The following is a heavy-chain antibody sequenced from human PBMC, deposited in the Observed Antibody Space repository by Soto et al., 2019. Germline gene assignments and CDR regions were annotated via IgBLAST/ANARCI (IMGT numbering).Heavy chain of an antibody. V-gene: IGHV3-33*03. Sequence: GGSLRLSCAASGFTFSSYGMHWVRQAPGKGLEWVAVIWYDGSSTTYADSVEGRFTVSRDNAKNTLYLQMKSLRGEDTALYYCATLASIQPERFDYWGQGTQVTVSS. CDR2: IWYDGSST. CDR3: ATLASIQPERFDY. J-gene: IGHJ4*02. D-gene: IGHD1-1*01. CDR1: GFTFSSYG.